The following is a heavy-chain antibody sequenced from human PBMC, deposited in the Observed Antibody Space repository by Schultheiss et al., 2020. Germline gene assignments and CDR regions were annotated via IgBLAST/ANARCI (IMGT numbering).Heavy chain of an antibody. D-gene: IGHD6-19*01. V-gene: IGHV4-59*01. CDR2: VYKSGTT. Sequence: SETLSLTCTVSGGSISRFYWSWIRQPPGRGLEWIGYVYKSGTTNYNPSLKSRFTISVDTSKNQFSLKVSSVTAADTAVFYCARASPVSVAGTWGNSYFDYWGQGTLVTVSS. CDR3: ARASPVSVAGTWGNSYFDY. J-gene: IGHJ4*02. CDR1: GGSISRFY.